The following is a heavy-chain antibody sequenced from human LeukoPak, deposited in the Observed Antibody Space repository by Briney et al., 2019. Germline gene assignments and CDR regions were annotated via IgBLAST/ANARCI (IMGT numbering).Heavy chain of an antibody. V-gene: IGHV3-7*01. CDR1: GFTFSSYA. D-gene: IGHD1-14*01. CDR2: ITPDGSGK. J-gene: IGHJ4*02. Sequence: GGSLRLSCAASGFTFSSYAMSWVRQAPGKGLEWVADITPDGSGKTYVDSVKGRFTISRDNAKQSLYVQMDTLTAEDTAVYYCVTSRIRQQRDSWGQGTLVTVSS. CDR3: VTSRIRQQRDS.